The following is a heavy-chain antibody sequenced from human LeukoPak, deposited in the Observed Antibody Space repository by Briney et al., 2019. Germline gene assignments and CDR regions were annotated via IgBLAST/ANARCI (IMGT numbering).Heavy chain of an antibody. CDR3: ARDLKGVYFDY. D-gene: IGHD3-16*01. CDR2: IFTNGNA. Sequence: SETLFLTCNVSGGSFNLDFWSWIRQPAGKGLEWIGRIFTNGNANYNPSLKSRVTMSVDTSKNQFSLSLKSVTAADTALYFCARDLKGVYFDYWGQGILVTVSP. CDR1: GGSFNLDF. V-gene: IGHV4-4*07. J-gene: IGHJ4*02.